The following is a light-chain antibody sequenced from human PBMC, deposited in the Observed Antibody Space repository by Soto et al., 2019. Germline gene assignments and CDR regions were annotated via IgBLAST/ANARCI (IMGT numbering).Light chain of an antibody. CDR2: LAS. Sequence: DIVMTQSPLSLPVTPGEPASISCRSSQSLLHSNGYNYLDWYLQKPGQSPQLLISLASERASGVPDRVSGSGSGTDFTLKISRVEAEDVGVYYCMQSLQTPTFGPGTKVDIK. CDR3: MQSLQTPT. V-gene: IGKV2-28*01. CDR1: QSLLHSNGYNY. J-gene: IGKJ3*01.